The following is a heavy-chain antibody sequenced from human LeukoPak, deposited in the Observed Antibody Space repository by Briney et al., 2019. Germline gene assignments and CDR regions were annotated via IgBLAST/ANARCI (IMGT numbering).Heavy chain of an antibody. CDR2: ISSSSSYI. Sequence: PGGSLRLSCAASGFTFSSYSMNWVRQAPGKGLEGVSSISSSSSYIYYADSVKGRFTISRDNAKNSLYLQMNSLRAEDTAVYYCARDRYSSSWYESYYYYYYMDVWGKGTTVTVSS. J-gene: IGHJ6*03. CDR3: ARDRYSSSWYESYYYYYYMDV. D-gene: IGHD6-13*01. V-gene: IGHV3-21*01. CDR1: GFTFSSYS.